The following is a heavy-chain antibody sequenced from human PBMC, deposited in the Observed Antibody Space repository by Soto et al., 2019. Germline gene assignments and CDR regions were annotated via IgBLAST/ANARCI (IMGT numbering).Heavy chain of an antibody. Sequence: PSETLSLTCSVSGAALNSGNYYWSWIRQVPGKGLEWIGRIYVTGAVDYNPSLGDRITVSQDTSERQFSLNLRLVTAADTAVYYCARLRVATNNYKWFDPWGQGTLVTVSS. CDR3: ARLRVATNNYKWFDP. V-gene: IGHV4-31*03. J-gene: IGHJ5*02. D-gene: IGHD5-12*01. CDR2: IYVTGAV. CDR1: GAALNSGNYY.